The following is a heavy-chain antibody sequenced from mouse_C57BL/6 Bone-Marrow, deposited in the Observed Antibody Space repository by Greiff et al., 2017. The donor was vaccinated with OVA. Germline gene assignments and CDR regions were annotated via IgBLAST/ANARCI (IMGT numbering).Heavy chain of an antibody. CDR3: ARDGTSDFVC. CDR2: IRNKANGYTT. V-gene: IGHV7-3*01. J-gene: IGHJ2*01. Sequence: EVQRVESGGGLVQPGGSLSLSCAASGFTFTDYYMSWVRQPPGKALEWLGFIRNKANGYTTEYSASVKGRFTISRDNSQSILYLQMNALRAEYSTTYYDARDGTSDFVCGGQGTTLTVSA. D-gene: IGHD2-14*01. CDR1: GFTFTDYY.